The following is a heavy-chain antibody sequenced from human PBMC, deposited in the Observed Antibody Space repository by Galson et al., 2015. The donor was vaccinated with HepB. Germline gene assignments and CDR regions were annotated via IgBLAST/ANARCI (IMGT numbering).Heavy chain of an antibody. J-gene: IGHJ6*02. V-gene: IGHV1-3*01. CDR1: GYTFTSYA. CDR3: ARVYCSSTGCSLTDYYYGMDV. Sequence: SVKVSCKASGYTFTSYAMHWVCQAPGQRLEWMGWINAGNGHTKYSRKFQGRVTISRDTSASTGYMELSSLRSEDTAVYYCARVYCSSTGCSLTDYYYGMDVWGQGTTVTVSS. D-gene: IGHD2-2*01. CDR2: INAGNGHT.